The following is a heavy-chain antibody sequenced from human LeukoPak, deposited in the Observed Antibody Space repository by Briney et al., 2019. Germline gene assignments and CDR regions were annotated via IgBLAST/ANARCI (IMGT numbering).Heavy chain of an antibody. CDR1: GGSISSYY. CDR3: ARGIAVAGTFLDY. J-gene: IGHJ4*02. Sequence: PSETLSLTCTVSGGSISSYYWSWIRQPPGKGLEWIGYIYYSGSTNYNPSLKRRVTISVDTSKNQFSLKLSSVTAADTAVYYCARGIAVAGTFLDYWGQGTLVTVSS. D-gene: IGHD6-19*01. V-gene: IGHV4-59*12. CDR2: IYYSGST.